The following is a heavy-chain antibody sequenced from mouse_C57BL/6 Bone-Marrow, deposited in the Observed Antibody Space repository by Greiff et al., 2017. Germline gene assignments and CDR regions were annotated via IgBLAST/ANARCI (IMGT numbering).Heavy chain of an antibody. CDR1: GFTFSSYA. D-gene: IGHD2-2*01. V-gene: IGHV5-9-1*02. Sequence: EVKVVESGEGLVKPGGSLKLSCAAAGFTFSSYAMSWVRQTPEKRLEWVAYISSGGDYIYYADTVKGRFAISRDNARNTLYLQMSSLKSEDTAMYYCTRYGYARDYWGQGTTLKVSS. CDR3: TRYGYARDY. J-gene: IGHJ2*01. CDR2: ISSGGDYI.